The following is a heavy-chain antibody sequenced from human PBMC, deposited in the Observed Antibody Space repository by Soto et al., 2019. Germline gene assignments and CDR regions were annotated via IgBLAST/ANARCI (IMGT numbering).Heavy chain of an antibody. V-gene: IGHV3-23*01. CDR1: GFTFSSYA. J-gene: IGHJ4*02. D-gene: IGHD2-15*01. CDR2: ISASGGST. CDR3: AKGGCSGRSCHSDY. Sequence: GGSLRLSCAASGFTFSSYAMTWVRQAPGKGLEWVSVISASGGSTYHADSVKGRFTISRDNSKSTLYLQMSSLRAEDTAVYFCAKGGCSGRSCHSDYWGQGSLVTVSS.